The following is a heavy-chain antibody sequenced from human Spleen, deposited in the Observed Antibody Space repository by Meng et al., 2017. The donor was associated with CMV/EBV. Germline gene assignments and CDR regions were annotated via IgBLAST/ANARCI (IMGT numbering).Heavy chain of an antibody. CDR1: VGSLSGYF. CDR2: INHSGST. Sequence: RNWGSSTLKPAETLFPTCGVYVGSLSGYFWSWIRQPPGKGLEWIGEINHSGSTNYNPSLKSRVTISVDTSKNQFSLKLSSVTAADTAVYYCAKDGGTIFGVVSGWFDPWGQGTLVTVSS. J-gene: IGHJ5*02. CDR3: AKDGGTIFGVVSGWFDP. D-gene: IGHD3-3*01. V-gene: IGHV4-34*01.